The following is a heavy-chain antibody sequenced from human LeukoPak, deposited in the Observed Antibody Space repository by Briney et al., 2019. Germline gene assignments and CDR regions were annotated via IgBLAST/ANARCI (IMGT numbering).Heavy chain of an antibody. Sequence: PSETLSLTCTVSGGSISSSSYYWGWIRQPPGKGLEWIGSIYYSGSTYYNPSLKSRVTISVDTSKNQFSLKLSSVTAADTAVYYCARLRNFDYDSSGYSWFDPWGQGTLVTVSS. J-gene: IGHJ5*02. CDR2: IYYSGST. CDR1: GGSISSSSYY. CDR3: ARLRNFDYDSSGYSWFDP. D-gene: IGHD3-22*01. V-gene: IGHV4-39*01.